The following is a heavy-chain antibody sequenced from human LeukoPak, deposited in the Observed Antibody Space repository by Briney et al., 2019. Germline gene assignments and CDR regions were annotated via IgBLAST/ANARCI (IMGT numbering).Heavy chain of an antibody. V-gene: IGHV1-8*01. D-gene: IGHD4-17*01. CDR2: MNPNSGNT. J-gene: IGHJ3*02. Sequence: ASVKVSCKASGYTFTSYDINWARQATGQGLEWMGWMNPNSGNTGYAQKFQGRVTMTRNTSISTAYMELSSLRSEDTAVYYCASKGYGENRPDAFDIWGQGTMVTVSS. CDR1: GYTFTSYD. CDR3: ASKGYGENRPDAFDI.